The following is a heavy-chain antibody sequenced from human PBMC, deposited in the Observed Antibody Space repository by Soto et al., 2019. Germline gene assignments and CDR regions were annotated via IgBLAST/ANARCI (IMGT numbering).Heavy chain of an antibody. Sequence: SETLSLTCAVSSGSISSSNWWSWVRQPPGKGLEWSGEIYHSGSTNYNPSLKSRVTISVDTSKNQFSLKLSSVTAADTAVYYCAREVYYYGSGSYSPAYPLAHYYYYGMDVWGQGTTVTVSS. CDR1: SGSISSSNW. CDR2: IYHSGST. V-gene: IGHV4-4*02. D-gene: IGHD3-10*01. J-gene: IGHJ6*02. CDR3: AREVYYYGSGSYSPAYPLAHYYYYGMDV.